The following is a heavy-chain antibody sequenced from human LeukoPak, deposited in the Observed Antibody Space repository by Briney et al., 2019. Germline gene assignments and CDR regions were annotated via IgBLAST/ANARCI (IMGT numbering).Heavy chain of an antibody. CDR1: GGTFSSYA. J-gene: IGHJ6*02. CDR3: ARDGGLEEYSSSSWIYYYGMDV. Sequence: GASVKVSCKASGGTFSSYAISWVRQAPGQGLEWMGGIIPIFGTANYAQKFQGRVTITADESTSTAYMELSSLRSEDTAVYYCARDGGLEEYSSSSWIYYYGMDVWGQGTTVTVSS. V-gene: IGHV1-69*13. D-gene: IGHD6-6*01. CDR2: IIPIFGTA.